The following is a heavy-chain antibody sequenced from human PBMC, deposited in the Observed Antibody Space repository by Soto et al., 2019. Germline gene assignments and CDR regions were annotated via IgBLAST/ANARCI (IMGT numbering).Heavy chain of an antibody. CDR2: IYYSGST. J-gene: IGHJ6*02. V-gene: IGHV4-31*03. CDR1: GGSISSGGYY. D-gene: IGHD3-16*01. Sequence: QVQLQESGPGLVKPSQTLSLTCTVSGGSISSGGYYWSWIRQHPGKGLEWIGYIYYSGSTYYNPSLKSRVTISEDTSKNQLSLKLSSVPAADTAVYYCARVIRLLRAGPGPGMDVWGQGTTVTVSS. CDR3: ARVIRLLRAGPGPGMDV.